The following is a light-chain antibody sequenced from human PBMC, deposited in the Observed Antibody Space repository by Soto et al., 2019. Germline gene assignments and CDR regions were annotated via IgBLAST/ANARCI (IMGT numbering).Light chain of an antibody. Sequence: QSALTQPASVSGSPGQSVTISCTGTSSDVGGDNYVSWYQQHPGKAPKLVIYGVNYRPSGVSARVSGSKFQNTASLTISGLQAEDEADYYCSSFRTGSVVLFGGGTKLTVL. V-gene: IGLV2-14*01. CDR2: GVN. CDR1: SSDVGGDNY. J-gene: IGLJ3*02. CDR3: SSFRTGSVVL.